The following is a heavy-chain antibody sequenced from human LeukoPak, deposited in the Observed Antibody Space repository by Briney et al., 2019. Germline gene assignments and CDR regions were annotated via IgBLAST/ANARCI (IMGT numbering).Heavy chain of an antibody. J-gene: IGHJ4*02. CDR1: GYSFSGYY. V-gene: IGHV1-2*02. CDR3: VRGTNGGNTIDY. Sequence: ASVKVSCKASGYSFSGYYLHWVRQAPGQGLEWMGWIDPKRDPKRGGTNYAQKFQGRVTMTRDTSISTAYMELSSLTSDDTAVYFCVRGTNGGNTIDYWGQGTLATVSS. CDR2: IDPKRDPKRGGT. D-gene: IGHD4-23*01.